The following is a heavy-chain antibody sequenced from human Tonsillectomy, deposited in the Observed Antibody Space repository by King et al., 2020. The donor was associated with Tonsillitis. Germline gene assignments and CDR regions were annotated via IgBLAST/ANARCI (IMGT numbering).Heavy chain of an antibody. CDR2: ISSSGSTI. J-gene: IGHJ4*02. V-gene: IGHV3-11*01. D-gene: IGHD3-16*02. CDR1: GFTFSDYY. Sequence: VQLVESGGVLVKPGGSLRLSCAASGFTFSDYYMSWIRQAPGKGLEWVSYISSSGSTIYYADSVKGRFTISRNNAKNSLYLQMHSLRAEDTAVYYCARDGYDYVWGSYRYFPSLDYWGQGTLVTVSS. CDR3: ARDGYDYVWGSYRYFPSLDY.